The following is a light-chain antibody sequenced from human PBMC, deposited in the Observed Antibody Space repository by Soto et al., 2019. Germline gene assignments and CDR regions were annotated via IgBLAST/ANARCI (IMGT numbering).Light chain of an antibody. V-gene: IGKV3-15*01. Sequence: EVVMTQSPATLSVSPGERATFPCRASQSVSSNLAWYQQKPGQAPRLLIYGASTRATGIPARFSGSGSGTEFTLTISSLQSEDFAVYYCQQYNNWPRTFGQGTMVDIK. CDR1: QSVSSN. CDR2: GAS. CDR3: QQYNNWPRT. J-gene: IGKJ1*01.